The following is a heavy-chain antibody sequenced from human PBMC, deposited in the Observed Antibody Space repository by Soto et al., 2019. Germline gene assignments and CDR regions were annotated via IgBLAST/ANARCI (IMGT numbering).Heavy chain of an antibody. Sequence: ASVKVSCKASGGTFSSYAISWVRQAPGQGLEWMGGIIPIFGTANYAQKFQGRVTITADESTSTAYMELSSLRSEDTAVYYCARAPHYYYGMDVWGQGTTVTVSS. V-gene: IGHV1-69*13. CDR3: ARAPHYYYGMDV. CDR2: IIPIFGTA. CDR1: GGTFSSYA. J-gene: IGHJ6*02.